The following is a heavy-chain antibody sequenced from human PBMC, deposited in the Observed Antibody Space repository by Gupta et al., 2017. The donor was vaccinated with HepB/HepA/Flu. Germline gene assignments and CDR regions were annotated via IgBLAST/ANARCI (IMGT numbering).Heavy chain of an antibody. V-gene: IGHV1-69*04. D-gene: IGHD3-10*01. CDR3: ARDFYGSGSYSLYFDY. J-gene: IGHJ4*02. CDR1: GGTFSSYA. CDR2: IIPILGIA. Sequence: QVQLVQSGAEVQKPGSSVKVSCKASGGTFSSYAISWVRQAPGQGLEWMGRIIPILGIANYAQKFQGRVTITSDKSTSTAYMELSSLRSEDTAVYYCARDFYGSGSYSLYFDYWGQGTLVTVSS.